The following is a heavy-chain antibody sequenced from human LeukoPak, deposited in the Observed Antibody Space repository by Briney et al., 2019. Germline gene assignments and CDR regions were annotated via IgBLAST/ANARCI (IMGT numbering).Heavy chain of an antibody. CDR1: GGSISSSSYY. CDR2: LYYSGST. Sequence: SETLSLTCTVSGGSISSSSYYWGWIRQPPGKGLEWIGSLYYSGSTYYNPSLRSRVTISVDTSKNQFSLKVSSVTAADTAVYYCAKSLLGSTEDAFDIWGQGTMVTVAS. CDR3: AKSLLGSTEDAFDI. J-gene: IGHJ3*02. V-gene: IGHV4-39*01. D-gene: IGHD2-2*03.